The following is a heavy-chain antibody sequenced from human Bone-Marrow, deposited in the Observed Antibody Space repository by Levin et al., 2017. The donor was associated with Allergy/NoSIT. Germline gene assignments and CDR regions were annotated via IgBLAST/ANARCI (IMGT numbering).Heavy chain of an antibody. CDR1: GFTFSSYG. CDR2: IWYDGSNK. V-gene: IGHV3-33*01. J-gene: IGHJ6*02. Sequence: GGSLRLSCAASGFTFSSYGMHWVRQAPGKGLEWVAVIWYDGSNKYYADSVKGRFTISRDNSKNTLYLQMNSLRAEDTAVYYCARVGTVAVKDYYGMDVWGQGTTVTVSS. D-gene: IGHD6-25*01. CDR3: ARVGTVAVKDYYGMDV.